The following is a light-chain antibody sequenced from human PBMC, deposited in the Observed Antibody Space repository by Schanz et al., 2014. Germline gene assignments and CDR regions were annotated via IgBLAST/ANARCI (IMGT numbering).Light chain of an antibody. CDR3: GSYTTSINYV. CDR2: DVS. V-gene: IGLV2-14*03. CDR1: SSDVGRYKY. Sequence: QSALTQPASVSGSPGQSITISCTGTSSDVGRYKYVSWYQQHPGKAPKVMIYDVSNRPSGVSDRFSGSKSGNTASLTISGLQAEDEADYYCGSYTTSINYVFGTGTKLTVL. J-gene: IGLJ1*01.